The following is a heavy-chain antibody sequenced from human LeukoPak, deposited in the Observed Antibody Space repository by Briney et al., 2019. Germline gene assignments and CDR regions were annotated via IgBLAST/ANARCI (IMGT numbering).Heavy chain of an antibody. V-gene: IGHV1-69*05. Sequence: ASVKVSCKASGGTFSSYAISWVRQAPGQGLEWMGGIIPIFGTASYAQKFQGRVTITTDESTSTAYMELSSLRSEDTAVYYCARGTTYYDFWSGYQRSYNWFDPWGQGTLVTVSS. D-gene: IGHD3-3*01. CDR2: IIPIFGTA. CDR1: GGTFSSYA. J-gene: IGHJ5*02. CDR3: ARGTTYYDFWSGYQRSYNWFDP.